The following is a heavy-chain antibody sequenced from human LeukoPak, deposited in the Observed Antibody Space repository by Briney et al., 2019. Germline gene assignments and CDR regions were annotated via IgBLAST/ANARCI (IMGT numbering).Heavy chain of an antibody. CDR1: GFTFSSYV. Sequence: GGSLRLSCAASGFTFSSYVMHWVRQAPGKGLEWVAIISYDGSNEYYADSVKGRFTISRDNSKNTLYLQMNSLRAADTAVYYCARYTTAGYSSGWYGPCFDYWGQGTLVTVSS. J-gene: IGHJ4*02. CDR3: ARYTTAGYSSGWYGPCFDY. CDR2: ISYDGSNE. D-gene: IGHD6-19*01. V-gene: IGHV3-30*04.